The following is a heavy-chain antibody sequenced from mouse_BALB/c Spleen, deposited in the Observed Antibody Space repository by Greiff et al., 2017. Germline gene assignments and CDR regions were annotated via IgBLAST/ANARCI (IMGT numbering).Heavy chain of an antibody. CDR2: ISSGSSTI. V-gene: IGHV5-17*02. Sequence: EVMLVESGGGLVQPGGSRKLSCAASGFTFSSFGMHWVRQAPEKGLEWVAYISSGSSTIYYADTVKGRFTISRDNPKNTLFLQMTSLRSEDTAMYYCARGELVYYFDNWGQGNTLTVS. CDR1: GFTFSSFG. CDR3: ARGELVYYFDN. D-gene: IGHD4-1*01. J-gene: IGHJ2*01.